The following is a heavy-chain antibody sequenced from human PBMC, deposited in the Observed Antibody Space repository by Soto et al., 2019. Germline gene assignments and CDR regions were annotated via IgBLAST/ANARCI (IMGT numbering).Heavy chain of an antibody. CDR1: GGSISSGGYS. CDR2: IYHSGST. V-gene: IGHV4-30-2*01. Sequence: KTSETLSLTCAVSGGSISSGGYSWSWTRQPPGKGLEWIGYIYHSGSTYYNPSLKSRVTISVDRSKNQFSLKLSSVTAADTAVYYCARDSYSSSSRGWFDPWGQGTLVTVSS. CDR3: ARDSYSSSSRGWFDP. J-gene: IGHJ5*02. D-gene: IGHD6-6*01.